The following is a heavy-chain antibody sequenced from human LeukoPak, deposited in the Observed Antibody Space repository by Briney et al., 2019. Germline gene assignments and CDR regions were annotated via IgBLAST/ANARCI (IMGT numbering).Heavy chain of an antibody. CDR1: GFTSSRLG. J-gene: IGHJ4*02. CDR3: AKLGSERFGYYYDNSDLDY. D-gene: IGHD3-22*01. Sequence: GGTLTLSCPASGFTSSRLGMSWDRHAAGEVLEWVSAFLGSGGSTYYADSVKGRFTISRDNSKNTLYLQMNGLRGEDTAVYFCAKLGSERFGYYYDNSDLDYWGQGTLVTVSS. V-gene: IGHV3-23*01. CDR2: FLGSGGST.